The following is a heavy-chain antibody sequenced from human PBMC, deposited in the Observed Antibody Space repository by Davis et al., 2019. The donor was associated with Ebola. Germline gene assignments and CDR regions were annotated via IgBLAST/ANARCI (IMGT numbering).Heavy chain of an antibody. D-gene: IGHD4-17*01. CDR3: ARKDFGDYAYSDY. Sequence: GGSLRLSCTASDFTFRSYSMAWVRQAPGGGLEWVASLKSDISYIYYAASVRGRFTVSRDNAKNSLYLQMSSLRVEDTAVYYCARKDFGDYAYSDYWGQGTLVTVSS. CDR2: LKSDISYI. CDR1: DFTFRSYS. V-gene: IGHV3-21*01. J-gene: IGHJ4*02.